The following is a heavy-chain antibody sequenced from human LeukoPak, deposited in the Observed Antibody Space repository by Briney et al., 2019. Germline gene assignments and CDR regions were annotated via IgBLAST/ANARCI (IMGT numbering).Heavy chain of an antibody. CDR1: GYTFTGYY. J-gene: IGHJ4*02. V-gene: IGHV1-2*02. D-gene: IGHD5-24*01. CDR2: INPNSGGT. CDR3: ARGRDGYNSAFDY. Sequence: ASVKVSCKASGYTFTGYYMHWVRQAPGQGLEWMGWINPNSGGTNYAQKFQGRVTMTRDTSISTAYMELGRLRSDDTAVYYCARGRDGYNSAFDYWGQGTLVTVSS.